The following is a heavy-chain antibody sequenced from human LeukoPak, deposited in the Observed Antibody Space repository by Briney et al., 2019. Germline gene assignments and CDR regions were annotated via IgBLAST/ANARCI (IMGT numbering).Heavy chain of an antibody. J-gene: IGHJ6*02. CDR2: IKTYNGDT. V-gene: IGHV1-18*01. CDR1: GYTFTTYG. Sequence: ASVKVSCRASGYTFTTYGINWVRQAPGQGLEWMGRIKTYNGDTNSAQNLQGRIIMTTDTSTGTAYMELRSLRSDDTAVYYCARDGGQQWLTNYYSYGMDVWGQGTTVTVSS. D-gene: IGHD6-19*01. CDR3: ARDGGQQWLTNYYSYGMDV.